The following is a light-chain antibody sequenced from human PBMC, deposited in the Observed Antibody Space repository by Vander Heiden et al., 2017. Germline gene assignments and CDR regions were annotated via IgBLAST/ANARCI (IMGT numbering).Light chain of an antibody. CDR1: QAITTY. CDR2: AAS. J-gene: IGKJ5*01. CDR3: QQLKSFPIT. V-gene: IGKV1-9*01. Sequence: DVQLSQSPSFLSASVGDTVTITCRASQAITTYLAWYQQKPGKAPKLLISAASALYSGVPSRFSGSGSWTEFTLTISGLQPEDFATYFCQQLKSFPITFGQGTQLEIK.